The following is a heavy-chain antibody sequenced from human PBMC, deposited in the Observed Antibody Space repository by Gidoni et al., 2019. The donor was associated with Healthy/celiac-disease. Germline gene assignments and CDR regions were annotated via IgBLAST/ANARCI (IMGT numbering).Heavy chain of an antibody. Sequence: QVQLVESGGGVVQPGRSLRLSCAASGFPFSSYGMHWVRQAPGKGLEWVAVISYDGSNKYYADSVKGRFTISRDNSKNTLYLQMNSLRAEDTAVYYCAKDPGPLRFLEWSHYDYWGQGTLVTVSS. J-gene: IGHJ4*02. CDR1: GFPFSSYG. V-gene: IGHV3-30*18. D-gene: IGHD3-3*01. CDR2: ISYDGSNK. CDR3: AKDPGPLRFLEWSHYDY.